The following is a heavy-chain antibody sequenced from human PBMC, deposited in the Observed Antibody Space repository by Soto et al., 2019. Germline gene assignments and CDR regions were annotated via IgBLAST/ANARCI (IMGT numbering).Heavy chain of an antibody. Sequence: LRLSCAASGFTFRSYSMNWVRQAPGKGLEWVSCISSSSSHIYYADSMKGRFTISRDNAKNSLYLQMNSLRAEDTAVYYCARVVSTVTTVYGMDVWGQGTTVTVSS. CDR3: ARVVSTVTTVYGMDV. CDR1: GFTFRSYS. J-gene: IGHJ6*02. D-gene: IGHD4-17*01. CDR2: ISSSSSHI. V-gene: IGHV3-21*01.